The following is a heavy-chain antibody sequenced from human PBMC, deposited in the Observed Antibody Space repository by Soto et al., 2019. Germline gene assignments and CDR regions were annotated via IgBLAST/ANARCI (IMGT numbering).Heavy chain of an antibody. CDR3: ARLVRGAVQTYDP. V-gene: IGHV4-59*08. CDR1: GGSISGYY. J-gene: IGHJ5*02. Sequence: QVQLHESGPGLVKPSETLSLTCTVSGGSISGYYWSWIRQFPGKGLEWIGYIYYRGDTNYNPSLKSRVTLSVDTSKNQFSLNLTSVTAADTAVYYCARLVRGAVQTYDPWGQGTLVTVSS. CDR2: IYYRGDT. D-gene: IGHD6-13*01.